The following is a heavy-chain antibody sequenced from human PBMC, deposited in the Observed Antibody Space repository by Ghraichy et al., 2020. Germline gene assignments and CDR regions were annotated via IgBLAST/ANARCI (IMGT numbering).Heavy chain of an antibody. CDR2: IYYSGIT. J-gene: IGHJ4*02. D-gene: IGHD3-9*01. Sequence: SETLSLTCTVSGGSISSSTYYWGWIRQPPGKGLEWIGSIYYSGITYYNPSLKSRVTISVDTSKNQFSLKLSSVTAADTAVYYCARDGGEALRYFDWLVERGAAIDYWGQGTLVTVSS. CDR3: ARDGGEALRYFDWLVERGAAIDY. V-gene: IGHV4-39*07. CDR1: GGSISSSTYY.